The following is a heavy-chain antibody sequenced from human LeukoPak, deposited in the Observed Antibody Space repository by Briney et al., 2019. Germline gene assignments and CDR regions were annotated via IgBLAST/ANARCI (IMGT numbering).Heavy chain of an antibody. CDR3: ARSGSKVMTAINF. CDR2: IYYSGST. Sequence: SETLSLTCTVSGGSISNYYWSWIRQPPGKGLEWIGYIYYSGSTNYNPSLKSRVTTSVDTSNNQFSLKLSSVTAADTAVYYCARSGSKVMTAINFWGQGTLVTVSS. D-gene: IGHD2-21*02. CDR1: GGSISNYY. V-gene: IGHV4-59*01. J-gene: IGHJ4*02.